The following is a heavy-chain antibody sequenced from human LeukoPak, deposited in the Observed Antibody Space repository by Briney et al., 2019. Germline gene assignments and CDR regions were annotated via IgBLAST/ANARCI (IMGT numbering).Heavy chain of an antibody. V-gene: IGHV3-23*01. CDR2: ISFTGSDT. CDR1: GFTFSSYA. J-gene: IGHJ5*02. D-gene: IGHD3-3*02. Sequence: PGGSLRLSCAASGFTFSSYAMSWVRQAPGKGLQWVSAISFTGSDTYYAASVKGRFTISRDNSRNTLYLQMNSLRPEDTAVYYCVRDSRPPDSIHFWSVNLFDPWGQGTLVTVSS. CDR3: VRDSRPPDSIHFWSVNLFDP.